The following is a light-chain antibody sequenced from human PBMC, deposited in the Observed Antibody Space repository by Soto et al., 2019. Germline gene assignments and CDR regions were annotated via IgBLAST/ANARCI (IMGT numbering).Light chain of an antibody. J-gene: IGLJ1*01. Sequence: QSALTQPASVSGSPGQSITISCTGTSSEVGGYNYVSWYQQHPGKAPKLMIFDVSNRPSGVSSRFSGSKSGNTASLIIAGLQAEDEADYYCSSYTSSNTQVFGTGTKVTVL. V-gene: IGLV2-14*01. CDR3: SSYTSSNTQV. CDR2: DVS. CDR1: SSEVGGYNY.